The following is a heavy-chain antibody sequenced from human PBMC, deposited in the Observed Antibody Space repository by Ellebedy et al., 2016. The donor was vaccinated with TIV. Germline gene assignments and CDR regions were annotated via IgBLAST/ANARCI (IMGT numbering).Heavy chain of an antibody. CDR2: INSDGSST. D-gene: IGHD6-19*01. V-gene: IGHV3-74*01. CDR1: GFTFSSYW. CDR3: AGWSIAVASGVDY. J-gene: IGHJ4*02. Sequence: GESLKISCAASGFTFSSYWMHWVRQAPGKGLVWVSRINSDGSSTSYADSVKGRFIISRDNAKNTLYLQMNSLRAEDTAVYYCAGWSIAVASGVDYWGQGTLVTVSS.